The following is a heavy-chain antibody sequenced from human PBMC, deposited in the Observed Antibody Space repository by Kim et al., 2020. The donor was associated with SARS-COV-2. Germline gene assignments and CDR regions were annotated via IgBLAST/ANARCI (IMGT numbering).Heavy chain of an antibody. D-gene: IGHD3-9*01. J-gene: IGHJ5*02. V-gene: IGHV4-59*01. CDR1: GGSISSYY. CDR2: IYYSGST. CDR3: ARDPTSYDILTGPRYGFDP. Sequence: SETLSLTYTVSGGSISSYYWSWIRQPPGKGLEWIGYIYYSGSTNYNPSLKSRVTISVDTSKNQFSLKLSSVTAADTAVYYCARDPTSYDILTGPRYGFDPWGQGTLVTVSS.